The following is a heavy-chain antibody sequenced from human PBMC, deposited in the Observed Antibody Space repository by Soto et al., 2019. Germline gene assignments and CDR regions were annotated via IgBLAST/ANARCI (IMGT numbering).Heavy chain of an antibody. D-gene: IGHD2-21*01. V-gene: IGHV3-23*01. Sequence: EVQLLESGGGLVQPGGSLRLSCAASGFTFSEYAMSLVRQAPGKGLEWVSSISSSGGTTSYTDSVKGRFTISRDNSKNTLLLQMNGLRAEDTAIYYCTKEPKKSISHDYWGLGTLVTVSP. J-gene: IGHJ4*02. CDR2: ISSSGGTT. CDR1: GFTFSEYA. CDR3: TKEPKKSISHDY.